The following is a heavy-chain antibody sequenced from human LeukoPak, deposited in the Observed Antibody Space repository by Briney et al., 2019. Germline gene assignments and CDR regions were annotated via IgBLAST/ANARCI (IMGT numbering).Heavy chain of an antibody. Sequence: SETLSLTCTVSGDITHYWGWIRQPPGKGLECIGSIYFSGSTYYNPSLRSRVTISLDTSKKQLSLKLSSVTAADTAVYYCARHNGGGVGSYVAPGPPDYFDYWGQGNLVTVST. D-gene: IGHD1-26*01. CDR2: IYFSGST. CDR1: GDITHY. V-gene: IGHV4-39*01. J-gene: IGHJ4*02. CDR3: ARHNGGGVGSYVAPGPPDYFDY.